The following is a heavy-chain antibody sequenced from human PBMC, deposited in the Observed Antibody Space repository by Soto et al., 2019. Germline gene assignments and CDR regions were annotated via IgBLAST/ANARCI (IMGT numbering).Heavy chain of an antibody. CDR3: ANGFPSTGRNWFDP. V-gene: IGHV1-69*13. D-gene: IGHD3-10*01. J-gene: IGHJ5*02. CDR1: GGTFSSYA. Sequence: SVKVSCKASGGTFSSYAISWVRQAPGQGLEWMGGIIPIFGTANYAQKFQGRVTITADESTSTAYMELSSLRSEDTAVYYCANGFPSTGRNWFDPWGQGTLVTVSS. CDR2: IIPIFGTA.